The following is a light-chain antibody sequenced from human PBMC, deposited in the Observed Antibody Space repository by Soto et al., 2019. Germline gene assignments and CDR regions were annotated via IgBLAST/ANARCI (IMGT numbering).Light chain of an antibody. CDR2: LDSDGSH. CDR3: QTWGTGIHVV. V-gene: IGLV4-69*01. J-gene: IGLJ2*01. CDR1: SGHSSYA. Sequence: QLVLTQSPSASASLGASVTLTCTLSSGHSSYAIAWRQQQPEKGPRYLMKLDSDGSHTKGDAIPDRFSGSSSGAERYLTISSLQSEDEADYYCQTWGTGIHVVFGGGTKLTVL.